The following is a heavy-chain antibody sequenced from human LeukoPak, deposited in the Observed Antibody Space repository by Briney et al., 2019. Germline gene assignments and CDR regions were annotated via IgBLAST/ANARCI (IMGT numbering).Heavy chain of an antibody. CDR3: AKDLHGDYVRWGDY. CDR1: GFTFRSYA. Sequence: GGSLRLSCAASGFTFRSYAMTWVRQAPGKGLEWVSSISAGGESTWHADSVKGRFTISRDNSKNTLYLQMDSLRAEDTAVYYCAKDLHGDYVRWGDYWGQGTLVTVSS. CDR2: ISAGGEST. J-gene: IGHJ4*02. V-gene: IGHV3-23*01. D-gene: IGHD3-10*02.